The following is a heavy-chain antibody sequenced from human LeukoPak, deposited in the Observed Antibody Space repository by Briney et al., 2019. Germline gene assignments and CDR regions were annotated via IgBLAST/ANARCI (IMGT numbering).Heavy chain of an antibody. V-gene: IGHV3-23*01. CDR2: ISGRGDSA. Sequence: GGSLTLSCAVSGLNFKFYAMSWVRQAPGKGLEWVSGISGRGDSADYADSVKGRFTISRDNSKNTLYLRLNSLRDEDTAVYYCARSTHSSADYWGQGTLVTVSS. CDR3: ARSTHSSADY. CDR1: GLNFKFYA. J-gene: IGHJ4*02. D-gene: IGHD6-25*01.